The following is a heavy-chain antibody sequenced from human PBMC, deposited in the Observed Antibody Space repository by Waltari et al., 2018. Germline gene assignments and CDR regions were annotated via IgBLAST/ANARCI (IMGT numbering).Heavy chain of an antibody. Sequence: EVQLVQSGAEVKKPGATVKISCKASGYTFTDYYMHWVQQSPGKGLEWMGRVDPEDGETIYAEKFQGRVTITADTSTDTAYMELSSLRSEDTAVYYCASRGSGIAPYLMDVWGKGTMVTVSS. D-gene: IGHD3-10*01. J-gene: IGHJ6*04. CDR3: ASRGSGIAPYLMDV. CDR2: VDPEDGET. CDR1: GYTFTDYY. V-gene: IGHV1-69-2*01.